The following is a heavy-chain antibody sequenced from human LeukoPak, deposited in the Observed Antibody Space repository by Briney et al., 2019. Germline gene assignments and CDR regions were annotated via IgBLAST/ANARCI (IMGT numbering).Heavy chain of an antibody. V-gene: IGHV5-51*01. J-gene: IGHJ4*02. CDR3: ARPLAIGQEVDY. CDR1: GSPFASYW. Sequence: GGSLQISCKGSGSPFASYWIGGGRQMPGKGLEWMGIIYPSDSDTRHSPSFQGQVTISADKSISTAYLQWSSLKASDTAMYYCARPLAIGQEVDYWGQGTLVTVSS. D-gene: IGHD3-22*01. CDR2: IYPSDSDT.